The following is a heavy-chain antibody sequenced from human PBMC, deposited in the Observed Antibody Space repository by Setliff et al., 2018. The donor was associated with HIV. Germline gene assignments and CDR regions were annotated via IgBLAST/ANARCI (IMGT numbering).Heavy chain of an antibody. J-gene: IGHJ6*02. D-gene: IGHD2-8*02. V-gene: IGHV2-5*01. CDR3: VHRVVWGGLDV. CDR2: IHWNDAN. CDR1: GFSLTTSGVG. Sequence: SGPTLVNPTQTLTLTCTFSGFSLTTSGVGVGWIRQPPGKALEWLAVIHWNDANHYSPALKTRLSITKDTSKNQMVLTMTNMDPVDTATYYCVHRVVWGGLDVWGQGTTVTVSS.